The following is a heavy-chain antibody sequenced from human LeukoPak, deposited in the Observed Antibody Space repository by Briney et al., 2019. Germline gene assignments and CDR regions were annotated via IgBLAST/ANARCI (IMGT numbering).Heavy chain of an antibody. CDR2: IWYDGSNK. V-gene: IGHV3-33*06. J-gene: IGHJ4*02. CDR3: AKGLYRRYDSSGYYGPYFDY. CDR1: GFTFSSYG. D-gene: IGHD3-22*01. Sequence: GGSLRLSCAASGFTFSSYGMHWVRQAPGKGLEWVAVIWYDGSNKYYADSVKGRFTISRDNSKNTLYLQMNSLRAEDTAVYYCAKGLYRRYDSSGYYGPYFDYWGQGTLVTVSS.